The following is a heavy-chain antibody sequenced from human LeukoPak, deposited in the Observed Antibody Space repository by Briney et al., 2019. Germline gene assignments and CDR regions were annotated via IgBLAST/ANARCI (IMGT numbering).Heavy chain of an antibody. D-gene: IGHD3-22*01. V-gene: IGHV1-8*01. J-gene: IGHJ5*02. Sequence: GASVKVSCKASGYTFTSYDINWVRQATGQGLEWMGWMNPNSGNTGYAQKFQGRVIMTRDTSISTAYMELSSLRSEDTAVYYCARMSYYDRRGDNWFDPWGQGTLVIVSS. CDR3: ARMSYYDRRGDNWFDP. CDR1: GYTFTSYD. CDR2: MNPNSGNT.